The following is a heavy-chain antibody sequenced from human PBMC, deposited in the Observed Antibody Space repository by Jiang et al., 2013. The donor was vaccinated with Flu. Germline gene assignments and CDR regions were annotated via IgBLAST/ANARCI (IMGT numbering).Heavy chain of an antibody. D-gene: IGHD2-15*01. J-gene: IGHJ6*02. V-gene: IGHV1-2*04. CDR1: GYTFTDQN. Sequence: SGAEVKKPGDSVKVSCKASGYTFTDQNMHWVRQAPGQGLEWMGWINPNSGGTNYEQKFQGWVTMTRDTSISTAYMELRTLRSDDTAVYYCARDNHCSGGSCYWSHYGMDVWGQGTTVTVSS. CDR2: INPNSGGT. CDR3: ARDNHCSGGSCYWSHYGMDV.